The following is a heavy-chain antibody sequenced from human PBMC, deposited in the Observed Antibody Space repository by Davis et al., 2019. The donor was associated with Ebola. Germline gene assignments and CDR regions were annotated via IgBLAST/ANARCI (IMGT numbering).Heavy chain of an antibody. CDR3: AREVGATY. J-gene: IGHJ4*02. D-gene: IGHD1-26*01. CDR1: GASISSYY. CDR2: IYYSGST. V-gene: IGHV4-59*12. Sequence: MPSETLSLTCSVSGASISSYYWSWIRQPPGKGLEWIGYIYYSGSTNYNPSLKSRVTISVDTSKNQFSLKLSSVTAADTAVYYCAREVGATYWGQGTLVTVSS.